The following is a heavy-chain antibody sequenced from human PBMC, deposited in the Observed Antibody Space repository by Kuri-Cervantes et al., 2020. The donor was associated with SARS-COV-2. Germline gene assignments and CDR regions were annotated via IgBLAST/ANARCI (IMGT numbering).Heavy chain of an antibody. CDR1: GFTFSSYS. CDR3: ARDPLSPYCGGGSCRTDV. Sequence: GGSLRLSCAASGFTFSSYSMNWVRQAPGKGLEWVSSISSSSSYIYYADSVKGRFTISRDNAKNSLYLQMNSLRAEDTAVYYCARDPLSPYCGGGSCRTDVWGQGTTVTVSS. D-gene: IGHD2-15*01. V-gene: IGHV3-21*01. CDR2: ISSSSSYI. J-gene: IGHJ6*02.